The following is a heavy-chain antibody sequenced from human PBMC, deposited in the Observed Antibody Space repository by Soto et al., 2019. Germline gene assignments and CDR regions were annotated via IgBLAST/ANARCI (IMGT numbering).Heavy chain of an antibody. CDR2: IIPIIGTP. Sequence: SVKVSCKASGGTFRNHVFNWVRQAPGQGLEWMGGIIPIIGTPNYAQKFQGRVTITADASTSTVYLEVSSLRSQDTAAYYCARDLEFRDGNISHLDYWGQGTLVTVSS. V-gene: IGHV1-69*13. J-gene: IGHJ4*02. CDR3: ARDLEFRDGNISHLDY. CDR1: GGTFRNHV. D-gene: IGHD3-10*01.